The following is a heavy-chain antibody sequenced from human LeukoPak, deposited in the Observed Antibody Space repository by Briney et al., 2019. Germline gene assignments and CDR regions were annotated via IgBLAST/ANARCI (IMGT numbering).Heavy chain of an antibody. CDR3: ARNRAAAGPYYFDY. J-gene: IGHJ4*02. Sequence: GGSLRLSCAASGFTFSSYSMNWVRQAPGKGLEWVSSISSSSYIYYADSVKGRSTISRDNAKNSLYLQMNSLRAEDTAVYYCARNRAAAGPYYFDYWGQGTLVTVSS. V-gene: IGHV3-21*01. D-gene: IGHD6-13*01. CDR1: GFTFSSYS. CDR2: ISSSSYI.